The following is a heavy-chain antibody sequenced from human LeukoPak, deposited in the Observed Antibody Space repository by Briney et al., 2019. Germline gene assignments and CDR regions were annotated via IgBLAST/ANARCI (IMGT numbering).Heavy chain of an antibody. CDR2: LYYSGST. D-gene: IGHD1-26*01. V-gene: IGHV4-59*01. CDR1: GGSISSNY. J-gene: IGHJ3*02. CDR3: ARGISGNYYAVDI. Sequence: SETLSPTCSVSGGSISSNYWSWIRQPPGKELEWIGYLYYSGSTNYNPSLKSRVTISVDTSKDQFSLNLTSVTAADTAVYYCARGISGNYYAVDIWGQGTMVTVSS.